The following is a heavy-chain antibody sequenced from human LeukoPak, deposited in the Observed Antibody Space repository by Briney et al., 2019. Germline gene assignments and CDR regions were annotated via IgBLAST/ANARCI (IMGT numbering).Heavy chain of an antibody. D-gene: IGHD2-15*01. Sequence: SQTLSLTCDISGDSVSSNSVAWNWIRQSPSRGLEWLGRRYYRSNWYNDYAESVKSRIIINSDTSKNQFSLHLNSVTPEATAMYYCARIKGEGGFDYWGQGTLVTVSS. CDR2: RYYRSNWYN. V-gene: IGHV6-1*01. J-gene: IGHJ4*02. CDR1: GDSVSSNSVA. CDR3: ARIKGEGGFDY.